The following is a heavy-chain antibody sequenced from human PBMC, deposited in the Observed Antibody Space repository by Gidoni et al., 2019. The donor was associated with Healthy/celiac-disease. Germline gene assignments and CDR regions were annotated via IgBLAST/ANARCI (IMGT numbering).Heavy chain of an antibody. V-gene: IGHV4-34*01. CDR2: INHSGST. J-gene: IGHJ4*02. CDR1: GGSFSGYY. Sequence: QVQLQQWGAGLLKPSETLSLTCAVYGGSFSGYYWSWIRQPPGKGLEWIGEINHSGSTNYNPSLKSRVTISVDTSKNQFSLKLSSVTAADTAVYYCARGAGTPKGHFDYWGQGTLVTVSS. CDR3: ARGAGTPKGHFDY. D-gene: IGHD1-7*01.